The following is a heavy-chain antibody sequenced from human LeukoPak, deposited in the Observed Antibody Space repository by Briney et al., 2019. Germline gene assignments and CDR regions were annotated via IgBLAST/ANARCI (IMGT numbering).Heavy chain of an antibody. Sequence: PSETLSLTCAVYGGSFSGYYWSWIRQPPGKGLEWIGEINHSGSTNYNPSLKSRVTISVDTSKNQFSLKLSSVTAADTAVYYCLHCGGDCYSGLGPDYWGQGTLVAVSS. V-gene: IGHV4-34*01. CDR2: INHSGST. J-gene: IGHJ4*02. D-gene: IGHD2-21*02. CDR1: GGSFSGYY. CDR3: LHCGGDCYSGLGPDY.